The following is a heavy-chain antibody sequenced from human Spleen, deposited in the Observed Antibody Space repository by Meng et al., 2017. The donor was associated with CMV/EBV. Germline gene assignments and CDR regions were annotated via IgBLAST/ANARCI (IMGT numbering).Heavy chain of an antibody. D-gene: IGHD3-16*01. J-gene: IGHJ4*02. CDR1: GFTFSSYA. V-gene: IGHV3-23*01. CDR2: ISGDSGSI. CDR3: ARDQRGGGDY. Sequence: GESLKISCAASGFTFSSYAMTWVRQAPGKGLEWVSSISGDSGSIYYADSVKGRFTISRDNSKNTLYLQMSSLRADDMAVYYCARDQRGGGDYWGQGTLVTVSS.